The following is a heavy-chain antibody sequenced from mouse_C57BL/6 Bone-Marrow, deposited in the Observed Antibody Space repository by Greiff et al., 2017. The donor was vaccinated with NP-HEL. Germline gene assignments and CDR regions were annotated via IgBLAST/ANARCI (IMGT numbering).Heavy chain of an antibody. CDR1: GYTFTSYG. CDR3: ARRGAGEFAY. Sequence: QVHVKQSGAELARPGASVKLSCKASGYTFTSYGISWVKQRTGQGLEWIGEIYPRSGNTYYNEKFKGKATLTADKSSSTAYMELRSLTSEDSAVYFCARRGAGEFAYWGQGTLVTVSA. V-gene: IGHV1-81*01. J-gene: IGHJ3*01. CDR2: IYPRSGNT.